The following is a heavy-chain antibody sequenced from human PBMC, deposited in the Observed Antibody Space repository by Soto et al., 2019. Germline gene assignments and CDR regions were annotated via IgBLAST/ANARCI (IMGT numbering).Heavy chain of an antibody. J-gene: IGHJ4*02. V-gene: IGHV3-23*01. D-gene: IGHD2-15*01. CDR1: GFTFSSYA. CDR2: VSIGGST. Sequence: DVQLLESGGVLVQPEGSLRLSCAASGFTFSSYAMGWVRQVPGKGLEWVAVVSIGGSTHYADSVRGRFTISRDNSKNTLSLQMNSLTAEDTAVYFCAKSRGAGGHFDYWGQGALVTVSS. CDR3: AKSRGAGGHFDY.